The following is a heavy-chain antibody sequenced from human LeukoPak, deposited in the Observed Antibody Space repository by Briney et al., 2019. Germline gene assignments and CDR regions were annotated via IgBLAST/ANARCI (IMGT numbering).Heavy chain of an antibody. Sequence: SETLSLTCIVSSYSISSVYYWGWIRQPPGKGLEWIGSIYHSGSTYYNPSLKSRVTISVDTSKNQFSLKLSSVTAADTAVYYCARNFPSRYLDHYYYYMDVWGKGTTVTVSS. D-gene: IGHD3-9*01. CDR3: ARNFPSRYLDHYYYYMDV. CDR1: SYSISSVYY. J-gene: IGHJ6*03. V-gene: IGHV4-38-2*02. CDR2: IYHSGST.